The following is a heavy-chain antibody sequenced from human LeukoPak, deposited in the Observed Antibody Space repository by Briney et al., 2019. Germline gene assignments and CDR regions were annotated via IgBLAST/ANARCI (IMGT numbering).Heavy chain of an antibody. J-gene: IGHJ4*02. D-gene: IGHD2-2*01. V-gene: IGHV3-23*01. CDR1: GFTFSSYA. CDR2: ISGSGGST. Sequence: GGSLRLSCAASGFTFSSYAMSWVRQAPGKGREWVSAISGSGGSTHYAASVKGRFTISRDNSKNTLYLQMNSLRAEDTAVYYCAKGGSKYQLLDYWGQGTLVTVSS. CDR3: AKGGSKYQLLDY.